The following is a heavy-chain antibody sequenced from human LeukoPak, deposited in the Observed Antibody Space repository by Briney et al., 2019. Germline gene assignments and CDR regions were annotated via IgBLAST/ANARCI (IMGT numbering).Heavy chain of an antibody. CDR3: ARDRDYDSSGYYYY. Sequence: SETLSLTCTVSGGSISSGGYYWSWIRQPPGKGLEWIGYIYHSGSTYYNPSLKSRVTISVDTSKNQFSLKLSSVTAADTAVYYCARDRDYDSSGYYYYWGQGTLVTVSS. CDR1: GGSISSGGYY. J-gene: IGHJ4*02. D-gene: IGHD3-22*01. CDR2: IYHSGST. V-gene: IGHV4-30-2*01.